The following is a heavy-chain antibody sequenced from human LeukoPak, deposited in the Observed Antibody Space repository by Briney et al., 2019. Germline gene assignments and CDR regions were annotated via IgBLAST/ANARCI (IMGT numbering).Heavy chain of an antibody. CDR3: ARPRATYCTNGICYIRDAFDI. V-gene: IGHV3-74*01. CDR1: GFTFSRYW. CDR2: INSDGSST. Sequence: GGSLRLSCAASGFTFSRYWMRWARQPPGEGLVWVSHINSDGSSTSYADSVKGRFTISRDNAKNTVYLQMNSLRVEDTAVYYCARPRATYCTNGICYIRDAFDIWGQGTTVTVSS. D-gene: IGHD2-8*01. J-gene: IGHJ3*02.